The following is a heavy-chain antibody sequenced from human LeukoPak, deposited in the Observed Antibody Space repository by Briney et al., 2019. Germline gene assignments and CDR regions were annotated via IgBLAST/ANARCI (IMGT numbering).Heavy chain of an antibody. J-gene: IGHJ5*02. Sequence: GGSLRLSCAASGFTFSSYAMNWVRQAPGKGLEWVSTISGGGGSTYYADSVKGRFTISRDNSRSTLYLQMNSLRAEDAAVYYCAKDGYYDFWSGYYGYNWFDPWGQGTLVTVSS. V-gene: IGHV3-23*01. CDR3: AKDGYYDFWSGYYGYNWFDP. D-gene: IGHD3-3*01. CDR2: ISGGGGST. CDR1: GFTFSSYA.